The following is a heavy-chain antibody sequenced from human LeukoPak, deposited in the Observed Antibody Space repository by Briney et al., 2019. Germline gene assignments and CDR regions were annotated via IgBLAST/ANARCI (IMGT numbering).Heavy chain of an antibody. CDR3: ARLSVGGTPIDY. CDR2: IFQSGTT. CDR1: GGSFSIFY. Sequence: PSQTLSLTCTVSGGSFSIFYWTWMRQRPGKGLEWIGYIFQSGTTSYNPSLKSRVSISIGTFKNQFSLRLSSVTAADTAVYYCARLSVGGTPIDYWGQGIRVIVSS. J-gene: IGHJ4*02. V-gene: IGHV4-59*08. D-gene: IGHD1-26*01.